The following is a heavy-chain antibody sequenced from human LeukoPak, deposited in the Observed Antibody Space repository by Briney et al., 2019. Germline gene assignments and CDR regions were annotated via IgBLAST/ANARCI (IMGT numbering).Heavy chain of an antibody. CDR2: ISSSGNTI. CDR3: ARAPYSSSWYYYYMDV. Sequence: PGGSLRLSCAASGFTFSDYYMSWIRQAPGKGLEWVSYISSSGNTIYYADSVKGRFTISRDNAKNSLYLQMNSLRAEDTALYHCARAPYSSSWYYYYMDVWGKGTTVTVSS. D-gene: IGHD6-13*01. CDR1: GFTFSDYY. J-gene: IGHJ6*03. V-gene: IGHV3-11*01.